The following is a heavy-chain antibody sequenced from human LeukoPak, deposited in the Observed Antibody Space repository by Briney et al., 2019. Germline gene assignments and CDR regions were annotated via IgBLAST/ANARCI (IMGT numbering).Heavy chain of an antibody. Sequence: GASVKVSCKASGYTFTGYYMHWVRQAPGQGLEWMGVIKPSDGFTSYAQKFQGRLTVTRDMSTSTVYMELNSLRSEDTAVYFCGREIEGTTDCWGQGTLVTVSS. D-gene: IGHD1-7*01. V-gene: IGHV1-46*01. J-gene: IGHJ4*02. CDR3: GREIEGTTDC. CDR2: IKPSDGFT. CDR1: GYTFTGYY.